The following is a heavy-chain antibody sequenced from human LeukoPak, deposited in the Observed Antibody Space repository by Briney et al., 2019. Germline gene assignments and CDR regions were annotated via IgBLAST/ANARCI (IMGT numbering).Heavy chain of an antibody. V-gene: IGHV4-34*01. CDR2: INDSGST. Sequence: PSETLSLTCAVYGESFSVYYWSWIRHPPGKGLEWIGEINDSGSTNYNPSLQSRVTISVDTSKNQFSLKLSSVTAADTAVYYCARGYGDPTDKCDYWGQGTLVSVSS. CDR1: GESFSVYY. CDR3: ARGYGDPTDKCDY. J-gene: IGHJ4*02. D-gene: IGHD4-17*01.